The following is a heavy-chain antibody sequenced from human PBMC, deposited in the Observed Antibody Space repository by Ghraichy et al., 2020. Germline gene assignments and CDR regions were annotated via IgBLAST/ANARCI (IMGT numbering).Heavy chain of an antibody. D-gene: IGHD3-10*01. V-gene: IGHV3-21*01. CDR3: ARAGAVQGVIRDDAFDI. J-gene: IGHJ3*02. CDR1: GFTFSSYS. Sequence: GGSLRLSCAASGFTFSSYSMNWVRQAPGQGLEWVSYISSSSSYIYYADSVKGRFTISRDNAKNSLYLQMNSLRAEDTAVYYCARAGAVQGVIRDDAFDIWGQGTMVTVSS. CDR2: ISSSSSYI.